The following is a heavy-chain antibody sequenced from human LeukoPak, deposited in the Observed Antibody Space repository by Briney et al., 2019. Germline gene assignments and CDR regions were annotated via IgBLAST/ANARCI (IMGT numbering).Heavy chain of an antibody. CDR3: ARAVYDSSGYYYFDY. J-gene: IGHJ4*02. Sequence: SETLSLTCAVSGGSISSGGYSWSWIRQPPGKGLEWIGYIYHSGSTYYNPSLKSRVTISVDRSKNQFSLELSSVTAADTAVYYCARAVYDSSGYYYFDYWGQGTLVTVSS. D-gene: IGHD3-22*01. V-gene: IGHV4-30-2*01. CDR2: IYHSGST. CDR1: GGSISSGGYS.